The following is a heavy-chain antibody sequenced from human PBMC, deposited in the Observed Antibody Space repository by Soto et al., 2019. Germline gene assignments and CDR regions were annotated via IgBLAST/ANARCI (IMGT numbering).Heavy chain of an antibody. V-gene: IGHV4-34*01. CDR1: GGSFSGYS. Sequence: SETLSLTCAVYGGSFSGYSWGWIRQPPGKGLEWIGEINHSGSTNYNPSLKSRVTISVDTSKNQFSLKLSSVTAADTAVYYCARSGFYGDYDYYYYGMDVWGQGTTVTVSS. CDR3: ARSGFYGDYDYYYYGMDV. D-gene: IGHD4-17*01. CDR2: INHSGST. J-gene: IGHJ6*02.